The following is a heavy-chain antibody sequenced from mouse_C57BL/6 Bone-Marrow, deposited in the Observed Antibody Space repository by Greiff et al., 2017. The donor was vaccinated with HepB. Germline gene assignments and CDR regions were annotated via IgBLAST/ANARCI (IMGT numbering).Heavy chain of an antibody. Sequence: QVQLQQPGAELVRPGSSVKLSCKASGYTFTSYWMDWVKQRPGQGLEWIGNIYPSDSETHYNQKFKDKATLTVDKSSSTAYMQLSSLTSEDSAVYYCAREGRLRLDYWGQGTTLTVSS. CDR3: AREGRLRLDY. D-gene: IGHD2-4*01. J-gene: IGHJ2*01. CDR2: IYPSDSET. V-gene: IGHV1-61*01. CDR1: GYTFTSYW.